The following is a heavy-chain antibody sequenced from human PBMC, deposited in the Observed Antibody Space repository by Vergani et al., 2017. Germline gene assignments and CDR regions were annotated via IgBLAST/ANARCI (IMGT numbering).Heavy chain of an antibody. J-gene: IGHJ4*01. D-gene: IGHD1-14*01. CDR3: ARSIVSRNPPDYFDN. V-gene: IGHV4-59*01. CDR1: GGSLSGYY. CDR2: VEDSGYF. Sequence: QVQLQESGPGLVRPSETLSLTSTVSGGSLSGYYWNWIRQTPGEGLEWIGYVEDSGYFNYNPSLKTRVSMSSDTSNYQFSLMLSSVTVADTAVYYCARSIVSRNPPDYFDNWGHGTLVTVSS.